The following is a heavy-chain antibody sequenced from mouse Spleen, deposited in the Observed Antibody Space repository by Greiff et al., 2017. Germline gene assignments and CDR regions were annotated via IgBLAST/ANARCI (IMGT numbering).Heavy chain of an antibody. CDR1: GFNIKDTY. CDR2: IDPANGNT. D-gene: IGHD2-12*01. CDR3: AYTTWDYFDY. Sequence: EVKLMESGAELVKPGASVKLSCTASGFNIKDTYMHWVKQRPEQGLEWIGRIDPANGNTKYDPKFQGKATITADTSSNTAYLQLSSLTSEDTAVYYCAYTTWDYFDYWGQGTTLTVSS. J-gene: IGHJ2*01. V-gene: IGHV14-3*02.